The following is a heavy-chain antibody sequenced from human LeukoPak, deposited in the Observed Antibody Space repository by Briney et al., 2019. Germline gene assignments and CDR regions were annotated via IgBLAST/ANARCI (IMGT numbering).Heavy chain of an antibody. J-gene: IGHJ4*02. V-gene: IGHV4-4*07. Sequence: SETLSLTCSVSGGSISDYYWSWIRQSAWKGLEWIGRISISGSTKYNPSLKSRVTMSLDTSKKQFSLKMSSVTAADTAVYYCAREGGMSVASFDYWGQGTLVTVSS. CDR1: GGSISDYY. D-gene: IGHD6-19*01. CDR2: ISISGST. CDR3: AREGGMSVASFDY.